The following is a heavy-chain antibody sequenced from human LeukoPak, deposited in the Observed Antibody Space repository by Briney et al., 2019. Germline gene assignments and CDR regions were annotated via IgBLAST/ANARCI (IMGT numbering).Heavy chain of an antibody. J-gene: IGHJ6*02. CDR2: IGSASGTK. V-gene: IGHV3-23*01. D-gene: IGHD3-3*01. Sequence: GGSLRLSCVASGFTFSYYPLSWVRQAPGKGLEWVAAIGSASGTKYYADSVKGRFTISRDNSKNTLYLQMNSLRAEDTAVYYCARDRGVYYDFWSGYLGTYYYYGMDVWGQGTTVTVSS. CDR1: GFTFSYYP. CDR3: ARDRGVYYDFWSGYLGTYYYYGMDV.